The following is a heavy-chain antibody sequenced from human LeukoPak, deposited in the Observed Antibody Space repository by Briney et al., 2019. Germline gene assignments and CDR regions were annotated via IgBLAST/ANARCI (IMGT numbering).Heavy chain of an antibody. CDR2: IYYSGST. Sequence: PSETLSLTCTVSGGSISSYYWSWIRQPPGKGLEWIGYIYYSGSTNYNPSLKSRVTISVDTSKNQFSLKLSSVTAADTAVYYCASISSGWPYYFDYWGQGTLVTVSS. D-gene: IGHD6-19*01. CDR1: GGSISSYY. V-gene: IGHV4-59*12. CDR3: ASISSGWPYYFDY. J-gene: IGHJ4*02.